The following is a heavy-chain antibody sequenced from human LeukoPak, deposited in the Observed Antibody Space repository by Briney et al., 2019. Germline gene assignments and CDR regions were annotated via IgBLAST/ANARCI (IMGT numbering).Heavy chain of an antibody. V-gene: IGHV4-39*07. CDR1: GGSISSSSDY. D-gene: IGHD2-15*01. CDR3: ARALYCSGGSCFPRNAFDI. Sequence: SETLSLTCTVSGGSISSSSDYWGWIRQAPGKGLEWIGSIYYHENTYYNPSLKSRLTISVDASKNQFSLKLNFVTAADTAVYYCARALYCSGGSCFPRNAFDIWGQGTMVTVSS. CDR2: IYYHENT. J-gene: IGHJ3*02.